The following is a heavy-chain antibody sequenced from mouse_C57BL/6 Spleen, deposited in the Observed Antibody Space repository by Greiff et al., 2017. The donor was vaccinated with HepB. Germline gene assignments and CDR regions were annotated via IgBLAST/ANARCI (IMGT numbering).Heavy chain of an antibody. Sequence: VQLQQSGPELVKPGASVKISCKASGYTFTDYYMNWVKQSHGKSLEWIGDINPNNGGTSYNQKFKGKATLTVDKSSSTAYMELRSLTSEDSAVYYCARSVITTRYFDYWGQGTTLTVSS. CDR2: INPNNGGT. J-gene: IGHJ2*01. D-gene: IGHD1-1*01. V-gene: IGHV1-26*01. CDR3: ARSVITTRYFDY. CDR1: GYTFTDYY.